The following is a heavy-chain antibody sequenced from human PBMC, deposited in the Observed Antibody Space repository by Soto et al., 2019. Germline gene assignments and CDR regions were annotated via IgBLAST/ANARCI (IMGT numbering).Heavy chain of an antibody. Sequence: ASVKVSCKASGYTFTGYYMHWVRQAPGQGLEWMGWINPDSGGTKYAQKFQGWVTMTRDTSISTAYMELSRLRSDDTAEYYCARDLAKGGGSAGFDYWGQGTLVTVSS. CDR1: GYTFTGYY. D-gene: IGHD1-26*01. V-gene: IGHV1-2*04. CDR3: ARDLAKGGGSAGFDY. J-gene: IGHJ4*02. CDR2: INPDSGGT.